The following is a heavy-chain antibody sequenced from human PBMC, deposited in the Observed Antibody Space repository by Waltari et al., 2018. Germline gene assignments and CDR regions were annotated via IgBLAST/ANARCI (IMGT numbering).Heavy chain of an antibody. Sequence: QVQLVESGGGVVQPGRSLRLSCAASGFDFGRYGMHWVRQAPGKGLGWVSIIYYDGNKRYYADSVKGRFTVSRDNSKNTMYLQMNSLRPEDTALYYCARPDNERAFDIWGQGTMVTVSS. V-gene: IGHV3-30*03. CDR3: ARPDNERAFDI. CDR2: IYYDGNKR. CDR1: GFDFGRYG. D-gene: IGHD1-1*01. J-gene: IGHJ3*02.